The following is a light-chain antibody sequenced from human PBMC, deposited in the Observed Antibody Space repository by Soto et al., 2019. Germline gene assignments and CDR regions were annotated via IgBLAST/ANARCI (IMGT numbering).Light chain of an antibody. Sequence: QSALTQPRSVSGSPGQSVTISCTGTNSDVGRYNFVSWYQQLPGKAPKLLISAVSQRPSEVPDRFSGSKSGNTASLTISGLQADDEADYFCYSYTASDIWVFGGGTKVTVL. CDR2: AVS. V-gene: IGLV2-11*01. J-gene: IGLJ3*02. CDR3: YSYTASDIWV. CDR1: NSDVGRYNF.